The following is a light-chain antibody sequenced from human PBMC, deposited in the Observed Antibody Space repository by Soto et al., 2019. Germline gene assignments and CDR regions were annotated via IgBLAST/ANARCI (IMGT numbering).Light chain of an antibody. CDR3: QQYGSSPRT. Sequence: EIVLTQSPGTLPLSPGERAPLSCRASQSVSSSYLAWYQQKPGQAPRLLIYGASSRATGIPDRFSGSGSGTDFTLTISRLEPEDFAVYYCQQYGSSPRTFGQGTTVDIK. CDR1: QSVSSSY. J-gene: IGKJ1*01. CDR2: GAS. V-gene: IGKV3-20*01.